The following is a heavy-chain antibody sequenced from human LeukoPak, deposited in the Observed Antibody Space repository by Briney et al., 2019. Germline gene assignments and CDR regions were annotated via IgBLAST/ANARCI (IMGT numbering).Heavy chain of an antibody. CDR1: GYTFTSYD. V-gene: IGHV1-2*02. J-gene: IGHJ6*03. CDR3: ARDMYSSGWYPPNYYYYMDV. D-gene: IGHD6-19*01. Sequence: ASVKVSCKASGYTFTSYDINWVRQAPGQGLEWMGWINPNSGGTNYAQKFQGRVTMTRDTSISTAYMELSRLRSDDTAVYYCARDMYSSGWYPPNYYYYMDVWGKGTTVTVSS. CDR2: INPNSGGT.